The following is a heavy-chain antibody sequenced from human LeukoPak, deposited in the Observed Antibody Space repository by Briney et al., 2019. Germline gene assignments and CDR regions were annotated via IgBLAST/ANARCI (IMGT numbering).Heavy chain of an antibody. CDR2: IYYSGST. D-gene: IGHD3-3*01. J-gene: IGHJ6*03. CDR3: GRGGYDPTYYMDV. Sequence: PSETLSHTCTVSGGSISSYYWSWLRQPPGKGLEWGGYIYYSGSTNYNPSLKSRVTISVDTSQNQFSLKMSSVTAVDTAVYYGGRGGYDPTYYMDVWRKGTTVTVSS. V-gene: IGHV4-59*01. CDR1: GGSISSYY.